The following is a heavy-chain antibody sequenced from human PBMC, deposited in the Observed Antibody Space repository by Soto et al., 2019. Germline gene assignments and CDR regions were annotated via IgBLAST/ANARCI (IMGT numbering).Heavy chain of an antibody. Sequence: QLQLRESGSGLVKPSQTLSLTCAVSGGSISSGGYSWSWIRQPPGKGLEWIGYTYHSGTTYYNPSLKSRVTISVDRSKNQFSLKLSSVTAADTAVYYCARAHYGDYGYGMDVWGQGTTVSVSS. D-gene: IGHD4-17*01. CDR2: TYHSGTT. CDR1: GGSISSGGYS. J-gene: IGHJ6*02. CDR3: ARAHYGDYGYGMDV. V-gene: IGHV4-30-2*01.